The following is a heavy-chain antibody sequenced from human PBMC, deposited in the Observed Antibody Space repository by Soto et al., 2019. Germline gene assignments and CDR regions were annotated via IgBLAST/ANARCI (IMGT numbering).Heavy chain of an antibody. CDR1: GYVFSNYF. J-gene: IGHJ3*01. CDR2: INPQSGGS. Sequence: GASVKVSCKASGYVFSNYFMHWVRQAPGQGLEWMGYINPQSGGSKYEDNFQDRVTMTRDTPKTTVYMELRGLTSDDTAVYYCARDRVRTPERVDSFDLWGQGTLVTVSS. D-gene: IGHD3-10*01. V-gene: IGHV1-2*02. CDR3: ARDRVRTPERVDSFDL.